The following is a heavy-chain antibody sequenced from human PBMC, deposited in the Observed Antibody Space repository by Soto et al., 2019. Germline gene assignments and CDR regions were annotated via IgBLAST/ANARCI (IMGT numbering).Heavy chain of an antibody. V-gene: IGHV4-59*01. Sequence: SETLSLTCTVSGGSISPYYWSWIRQTPGKGLEWIAYIYYSGSTNYNNSLKSRVTISVDKYQNQCSLKLSSVTAPDTAVYYCARASYFSDSFGYFLDSWGTGTLVNVSA. D-gene: IGHD3-22*01. J-gene: IGHJ4*02. CDR1: GGSISPYY. CDR3: ARASYFSDSFGYFLDS. CDR2: IYYSGST.